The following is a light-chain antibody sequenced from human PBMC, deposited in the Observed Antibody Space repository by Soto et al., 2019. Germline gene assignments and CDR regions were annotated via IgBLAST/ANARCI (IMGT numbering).Light chain of an antibody. J-gene: IGKJ1*01. V-gene: IGKV1-39*01. CDR3: QHSYNPPWT. CDR2: GAS. CDR1: QSIDRY. Sequence: DIQMTQSPTSLSASVGDRVTITCRASQSIDRYLNWYQQKPGKAPKPLIYGASSLHGGVPSRFSASGSGTDFTLTIRNVQPEDSATYFCQHSYNPPWTFGQGTKVEVK.